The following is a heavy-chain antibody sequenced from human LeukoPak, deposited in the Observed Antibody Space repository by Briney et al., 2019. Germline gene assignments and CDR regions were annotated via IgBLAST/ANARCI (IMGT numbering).Heavy chain of an antibody. V-gene: IGHV1-2*02. Sequence: ASVKVSCKASGYTFTDYDLHWVRQAPGQGLEWMGWINPNSGGTNYAQTFQGRVTMTRDTSITTAYLELSRLRSDDTAVYYCARDQGIYNHRIIDSWGQGTLVTVSS. CDR3: ARDQGIYNHRIIDS. CDR2: INPNSGGT. D-gene: IGHD5-12*01. CDR1: GYTFTDYD. J-gene: IGHJ4*02.